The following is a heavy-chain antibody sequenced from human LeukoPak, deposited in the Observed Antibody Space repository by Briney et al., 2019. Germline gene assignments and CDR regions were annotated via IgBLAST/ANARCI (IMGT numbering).Heavy chain of an antibody. V-gene: IGHV3-23*01. CDR2: VIDNGGFT. CDR1: GFTFSSYA. Sequence: PGGSLRLSCAASGFTFSSYAITWVRQAPGKGLEWVSTVIDNGGFTYYADSVKGRFTISRDNSKGALYLQMNSLRVEDTAVYYCARGKGHDTSSTDYWGQGTLVTVSS. J-gene: IGHJ4*02. CDR3: ARGKGHDTSSTDY. D-gene: IGHD3-10*01.